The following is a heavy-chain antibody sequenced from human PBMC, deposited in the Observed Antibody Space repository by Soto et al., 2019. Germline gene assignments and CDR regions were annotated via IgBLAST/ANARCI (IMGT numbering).Heavy chain of an antibody. J-gene: IGHJ5*02. CDR2: IYSGGNT. D-gene: IGHD6-6*01. CDR1: GFTVSSNY. CDR3: ARAYSTSSWFDP. Sequence: EVQLVETGGGLIQPGGSLRLSCAASGFTVSSNYMTWVRQAPGKGLEWVSFIYSGGNTFYADSVKGRFTISRDNSKNTLYLQLNSVIAEDTAVHYCARAYSTSSWFDPWGQGTLVTVSS. V-gene: IGHV3-53*05.